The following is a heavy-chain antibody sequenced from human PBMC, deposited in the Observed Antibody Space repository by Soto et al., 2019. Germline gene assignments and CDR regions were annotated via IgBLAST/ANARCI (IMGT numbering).Heavy chain of an antibody. CDR2: ISGSGTTV. Sequence: EVQLVESGGGLVQPGGSLRLSCAAFGFTFSSCTMNWVRQAPGKGLGWVSYISGSGTTVYYADAVKGRFTISRDNAKNSLYLQMNSLRDEDTAVYYCARDLYHSGSPDYWGQGTLVTVSS. CDR1: GFTFSSCT. CDR3: ARDLYHSGSPDY. D-gene: IGHD3-10*01. V-gene: IGHV3-48*02. J-gene: IGHJ4*02.